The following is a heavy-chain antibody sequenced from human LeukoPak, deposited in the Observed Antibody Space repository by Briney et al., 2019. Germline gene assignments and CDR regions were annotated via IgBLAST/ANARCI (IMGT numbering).Heavy chain of an antibody. J-gene: IGHJ4*02. CDR1: GYTFTSYY. Sequence: ASEKVSCKASGYTFTSYYMHWVRQVPGQGLEWMGIINPSGGSTSYAQKFQGRVTMTRDTSTSTVYMELSSLRSEDTAVYYCARVVSMEDIVVVVAGAFDYWGQGTLVTVSS. CDR2: INPSGGST. V-gene: IGHV1-46*01. D-gene: IGHD2-15*01. CDR3: ARVVSMEDIVVVVAGAFDY.